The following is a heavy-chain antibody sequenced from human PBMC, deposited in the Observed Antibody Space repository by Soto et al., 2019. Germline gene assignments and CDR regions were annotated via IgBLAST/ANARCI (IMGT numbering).Heavy chain of an antibody. Sequence: SETLSLTCAVYGGSFSGYYWSWIRQPPGKGLEWIGEINHSGSTNYNPSLKSRVTISVDTSKNQFSLKLSSVTAADTAVYYCGRRRGFWSGYQFYGMDVWGQGTTVTVSS. V-gene: IGHV4-34*01. CDR2: INHSGST. J-gene: IGHJ6*02. CDR1: GGSFSGYY. D-gene: IGHD3-3*01. CDR3: GRRRGFWSGYQFYGMDV.